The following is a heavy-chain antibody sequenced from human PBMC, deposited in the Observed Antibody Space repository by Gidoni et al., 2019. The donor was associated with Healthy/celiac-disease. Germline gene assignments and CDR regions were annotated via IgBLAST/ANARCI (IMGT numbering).Heavy chain of an antibody. CDR3: AKDHYSSSWYYLDYYYYYGMDV. CDR2: ISYDGSNK. D-gene: IGHD6-13*01. Sequence: QVQLVESGGGVVQPGSSLRLSCAASGFTFSSYGMHWVRQAPGKGLEWVAVISYDGSNKYYADSVKGRFTISRENSKNTLYLQMNSLRAEDTAVYYCAKDHYSSSWYYLDYYYYYGMDVWGQGTTVTVSS. V-gene: IGHV3-30*18. CDR1: GFTFSSYG. J-gene: IGHJ6*02.